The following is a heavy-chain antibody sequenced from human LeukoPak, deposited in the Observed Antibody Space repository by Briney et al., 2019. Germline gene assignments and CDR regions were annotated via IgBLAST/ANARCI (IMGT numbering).Heavy chain of an antibody. V-gene: IGHV3-23*01. J-gene: IGHJ4*02. CDR2: ISGSGGST. CDR3: ARAARGIVATIPTDY. D-gene: IGHD5-12*01. Sequence: GGSLRLSCAASGFTFSSYAMSWVRQAPGKGLEWVSPISGSGGSTSYADSVKGRFTVSRDNSKSTLYLQMNSLRAEDTAVYYCARAARGIVATIPTDYWGQGTLVTVSS. CDR1: GFTFSSYA.